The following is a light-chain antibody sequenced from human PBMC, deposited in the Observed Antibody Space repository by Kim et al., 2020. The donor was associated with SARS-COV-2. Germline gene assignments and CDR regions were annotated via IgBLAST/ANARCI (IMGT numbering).Light chain of an antibody. V-gene: IGKV3-20*01. CDR2: GAS. CDR1: QSVSSSY. Sequence: PGERATLSCRASQSVSSSYLAWYQQKPGQAPRLLIYGASSRATGIPDRFSGSGSGTDFTLTISRLEPEDFAVYYCQQYGSSPALTFGGGTKVEIK. CDR3: QQYGSSPALT. J-gene: IGKJ4*01.